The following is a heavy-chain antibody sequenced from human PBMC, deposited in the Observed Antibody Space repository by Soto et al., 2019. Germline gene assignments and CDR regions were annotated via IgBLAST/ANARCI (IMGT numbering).Heavy chain of an antibody. J-gene: IGHJ4*02. V-gene: IGHV4-30-4*01. D-gene: IGHD3-22*01. Sequence: SQTMSLTCTVSGGSISSGDYYWSWIRKPPGKGLEWIGYIYYSGSTYYNPSLKSRVTISVDTSKNQFSLKLSSVTAADTAVYYCARALFDSTYYYDSSGYLDYWGQGTLVTVSS. CDR3: ARALFDSTYYYDSSGYLDY. CDR1: GGSISSGDYY. CDR2: IYYSGST.